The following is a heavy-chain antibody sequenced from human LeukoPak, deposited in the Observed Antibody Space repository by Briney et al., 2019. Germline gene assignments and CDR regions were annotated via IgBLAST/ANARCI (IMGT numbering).Heavy chain of an antibody. CDR2: IYSGGST. D-gene: IGHD3-16*01. V-gene: IGHV3-53*04. CDR1: GFTVSSNY. Sequence: PGGSLRLSCAASGFTVSSNYMSWVRQAPGNGLEWVSVIYSGGSTYYADSVKGRFTISRHNSENTLYLQMNSLRAEDTAVYYCARGGGRWMKRYLDLWGRGTLVTVSS. J-gene: IGHJ2*01. CDR3: ARGGGRWMKRYLDL.